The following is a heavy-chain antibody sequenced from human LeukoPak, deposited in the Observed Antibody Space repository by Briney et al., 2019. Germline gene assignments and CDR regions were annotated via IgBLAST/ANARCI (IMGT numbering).Heavy chain of an antibody. V-gene: IGHV3-7*01. CDR2: IKQDGSEK. D-gene: IGHD3-9*01. J-gene: IGHJ6*02. CDR1: GFTFRSYW. CDR3: AREDRVLRYFDWLSYYYYGMDV. Sequence: PGGSLRLSCAASGFTFRSYWMTWVRQAPGKGLEWVANIKQDGSEKYYVDSVKGRFTISRDNAKNSLYLQMNSLRAEDTAVYYCAREDRVLRYFDWLSYYYYGMDVWGQGTTVTVSS.